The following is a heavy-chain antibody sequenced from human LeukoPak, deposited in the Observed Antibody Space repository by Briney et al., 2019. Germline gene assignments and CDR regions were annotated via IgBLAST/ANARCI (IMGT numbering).Heavy chain of an antibody. D-gene: IGHD5-18*01. J-gene: IGHJ2*01. V-gene: IGHV4-59*08. CDR1: GGSISTYY. Sequence: PSETLSLTCTVSGGSISTYYWSWIRQPPGKGLEWIGYIFYSGSTNYNPSLKSRVTISVDTSKNQFSLKLSSVTAADTAVYYCARRDTAMVPNWYFDLWGRGTLVTVSS. CDR3: ARRDTAMVPNWYFDL. CDR2: IFYSGST.